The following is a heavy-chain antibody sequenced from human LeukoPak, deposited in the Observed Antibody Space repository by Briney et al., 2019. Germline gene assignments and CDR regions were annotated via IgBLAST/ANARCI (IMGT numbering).Heavy chain of an antibody. J-gene: IGHJ4*02. CDR1: RGSFRGYY. CDR2: ISHSGST. D-gene: IGHD1-26*01. Sequence: PSETLSLTCAVYRGSFRGYYWSWIRQPPGTGLEWIGEISHSGSTTSNPSLKSRVTISGNTSKNQFSLKLSSVTAADTAVYYCARRSRFTAGAFDYWGQGTLVTVSS. V-gene: IGHV4-34*01. CDR3: ARRSRFTAGAFDY.